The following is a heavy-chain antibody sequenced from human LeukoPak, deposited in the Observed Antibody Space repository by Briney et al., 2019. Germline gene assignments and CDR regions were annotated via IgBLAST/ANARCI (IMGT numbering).Heavy chain of an antibody. CDR2: INSDGSST. J-gene: IGHJ4*02. V-gene: IGHV3-74*01. CDR3: AQASGFGELSDLDY. D-gene: IGHD3-10*01. Sequence: GGSLRLSCAASGFTFSSYWMHWVRQAPGKGLVWVSRINSDGSSTSYADSVKGRFTISRDNAKNTLYLQMNSLRAKDTAVYYYAQASGFGELSDLDYWGQGTLVTVSS. CDR1: GFTFSSYW.